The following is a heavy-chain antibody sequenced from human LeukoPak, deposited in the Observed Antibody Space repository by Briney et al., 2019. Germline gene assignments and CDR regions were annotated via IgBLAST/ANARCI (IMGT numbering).Heavy chain of an antibody. Sequence: SETLSLTCTVSGGSISGYYWSWIRQPPGKGLEWIGYIYYSGSTNYNPSFKSRVTISVDTSKNQFSLKLSSVTAADTAVYYCASLHGYGSGRPWGKGTLVTVSS. CDR2: IYYSGST. CDR3: ASLHGYGSGRP. D-gene: IGHD3-10*01. J-gene: IGHJ5*02. V-gene: IGHV4-59*08. CDR1: GGSISGYY.